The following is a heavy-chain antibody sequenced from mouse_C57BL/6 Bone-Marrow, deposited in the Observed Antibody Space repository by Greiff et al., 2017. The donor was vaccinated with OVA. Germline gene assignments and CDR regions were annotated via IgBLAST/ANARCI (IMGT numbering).Heavy chain of an antibody. D-gene: IGHD2-4*01. J-gene: IGHJ2*01. V-gene: IGHV1-64*01. CDR1: GYTFTSYW. CDR2: IHPNSGST. CDR3: ERSRLRRGGMDY. Sequence: VQLQQPGAELVKPGASVKLSCKASGYTFTSYWMHWVKQRPGQGLEWIGMIHPNSGSTNYNEKFKRKATLTVDKSSSTAYMQLSSLTSEDSAVEDCERSRLRRGGMDYWGQGTTLTVSS.